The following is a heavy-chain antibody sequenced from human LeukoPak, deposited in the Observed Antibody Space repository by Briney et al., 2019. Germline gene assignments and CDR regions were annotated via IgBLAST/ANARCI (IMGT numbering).Heavy chain of an antibody. D-gene: IGHD5-12*01. CDR3: AKDSSGGYGTDFDY. V-gene: IGHV3-9*01. Sequence: GGSLRLSCAASGFTFDDYAMHWVRQAPGKGLEWVSGISWNSGSIGYADSVKGRFTISSDNAKNSLYLQMNSLRAEDTALYYCAKDSSGGYGTDFDYWGQGTLVTVSS. J-gene: IGHJ4*02. CDR1: GFTFDDYA. CDR2: ISWNSGSI.